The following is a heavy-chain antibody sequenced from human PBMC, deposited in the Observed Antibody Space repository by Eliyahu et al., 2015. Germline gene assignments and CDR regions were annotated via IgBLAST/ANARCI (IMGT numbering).Heavy chain of an antibody. CDR2: IYYDGST. Sequence: QVQLQESGPGLVKPSETLSLTXTVSGGSXSNYFWNWIRQPPGKGLEWIGYIYYDGSTKYNPSLKSRVAISVDTSKNRLSLELRSLTAADTAVYYCARDLAGRPTYALDIWGQGTVVTVSS. CDR1: GGSXSNYF. V-gene: IGHV4-59*01. D-gene: IGHD2-2*01. J-gene: IGHJ3*02. CDR3: ARDLAGRPTYALDI.